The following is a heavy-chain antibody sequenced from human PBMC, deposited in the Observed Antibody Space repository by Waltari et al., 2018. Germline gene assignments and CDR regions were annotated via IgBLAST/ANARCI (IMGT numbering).Heavy chain of an antibody. CDR1: GGSISSSSYY. Sequence: QLQLQESGPGLVKPSETLSLTCTVSGGSISSSSYYWGWIRQPPGKGLEWIGSIYYSGSTYYNPSLKRRVTISVDTSKNQFSLKLSSVTAADTAVYYCARHGYSSSSPLDYWGQGTLVTVSS. D-gene: IGHD6-6*01. CDR3: ARHGYSSSSPLDY. CDR2: IYYSGST. J-gene: IGHJ4*02. V-gene: IGHV4-39*01.